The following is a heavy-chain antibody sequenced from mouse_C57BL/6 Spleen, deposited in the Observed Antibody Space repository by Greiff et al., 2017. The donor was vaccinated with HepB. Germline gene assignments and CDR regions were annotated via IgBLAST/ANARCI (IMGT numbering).Heavy chain of an antibody. V-gene: IGHV1-7*01. CDR3: ARSIDYYYEAMDY. Sequence: VQRVESGAELAKPGASEKLSCKASGYTFTSYWMHWVKQRPGQGLEWIGYINPSSGYTKYNQKFKDKATLTADKSSSTAYMQLSSLTYEDSAVYYCARSIDYYYEAMDYWGQGTSVTVSS. D-gene: IGHD1-1*01. CDR2: INPSSGYT. J-gene: IGHJ4*01. CDR1: GYTFTSYW.